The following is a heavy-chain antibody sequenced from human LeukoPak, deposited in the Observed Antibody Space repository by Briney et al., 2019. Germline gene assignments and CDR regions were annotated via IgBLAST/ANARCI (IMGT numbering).Heavy chain of an antibody. CDR2: FDPEDGET. D-gene: IGHD5-24*01. Sequence: ASVTVSCKVSGYTLTELSMHWVRQAPGKGLEWMGGFDPEDGETIYAQKFQGRVTMTEDTSTDTAYMELSSLRPEDTAVYYCACRDGYNWDYWGQGTLVTVSS. CDR3: ACRDGYNWDY. V-gene: IGHV1-24*01. CDR1: GYTLTELS. J-gene: IGHJ4*02.